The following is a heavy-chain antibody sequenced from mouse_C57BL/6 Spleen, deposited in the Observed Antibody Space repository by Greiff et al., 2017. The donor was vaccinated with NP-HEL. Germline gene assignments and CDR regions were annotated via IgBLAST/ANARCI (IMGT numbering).Heavy chain of an antibody. D-gene: IGHD1-1*01. V-gene: IGHV3-6*01. CDR3: ARIYYYGSSYVRGHFDY. Sequence: EVKLEESGPGLVKPSQSLSLTCSVTGYSITSGYYWNWIRQFPGNKLEWMGYISYDGSNNYNPSLKNRISITRDTSKNQFFLKLNSVTTEDTATYYCARIYYYGSSYVRGHFDYWGQGTTLTVSS. CDR1: GYSITSGYY. CDR2: ISYDGSN. J-gene: IGHJ2*01.